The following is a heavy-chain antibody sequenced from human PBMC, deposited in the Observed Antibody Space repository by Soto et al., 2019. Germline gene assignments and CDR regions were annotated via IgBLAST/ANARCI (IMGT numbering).Heavy chain of an antibody. D-gene: IGHD2-21*02. CDR2: VWFDGSKQ. J-gene: IGHJ4*02. CDR1: GFTFSSYG. Sequence: QVQLVESGGGVVQSGRSLRLSCAASGFTFSSYGMHWVRQAPGKGLEWVALVWFDGSKQYYADSVKSRFTISRDNSKKTQYLQMISLRVEDTAVYYCAREGRAYCGGDCSLCDIWGQGTLVTVSS. V-gene: IGHV3-33*01. CDR3: AREGRAYCGGDCSLCDI.